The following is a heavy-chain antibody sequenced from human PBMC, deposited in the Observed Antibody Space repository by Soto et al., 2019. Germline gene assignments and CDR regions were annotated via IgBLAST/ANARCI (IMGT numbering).Heavy chain of an antibody. J-gene: IGHJ4*02. D-gene: IGHD6-6*01. CDR1: SGSFIGYY. CDR2: ISQSGNT. Sequence: SETLSLTCSIYSGSFIGYYWSLIRQPPLKGLEWIVEISQSGNTNYSPSLKSRVSISIDTSKKQFSLNLASVSAADTAVYYCARAPKVSGSSQTRPDFWGQGTLVTVSS. V-gene: IGHV4-34*01. CDR3: ARAPKVSGSSQTRPDF.